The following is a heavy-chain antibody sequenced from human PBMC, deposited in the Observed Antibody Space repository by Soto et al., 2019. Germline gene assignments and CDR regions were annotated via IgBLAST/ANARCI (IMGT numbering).Heavy chain of an antibody. CDR3: ARGYGGNPVVFDY. V-gene: IGHV3-33*01. J-gene: IGHJ4*02. CDR1: GLTFSRYG. CDR2: IWYDGSNK. D-gene: IGHD4-17*01. Sequence: QVQLVEYGGGVVQPGRSLRLSCAAAGLTFSRYGMQWVRQAPGKGLERVAVIWYDGSNKYYSDSVKGRFTMTRDNSMNTLYLQMNSLIVEDTVVYYCARGYGGNPVVFDYWGQGTLVTVSS.